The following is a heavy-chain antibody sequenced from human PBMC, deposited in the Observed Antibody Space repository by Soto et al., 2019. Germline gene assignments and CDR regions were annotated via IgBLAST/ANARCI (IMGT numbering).Heavy chain of an antibody. V-gene: IGHV4-59*08. D-gene: IGHD1-26*01. CDR2: VYYTGST. Sequence: QVQLQESGPGLVKPSETLSLTCTVSGGSISGSYWSWIRQPPGKGLEWIAHVYYTGSTEYNPSLQSRLSISVDTSKNQFSLRVSSVTAADTAVYYCARHATGGTYPLDYWGQGTQVTVSS. CDR3: ARHATGGTYPLDY. CDR1: GGSISGSY. J-gene: IGHJ4*02.